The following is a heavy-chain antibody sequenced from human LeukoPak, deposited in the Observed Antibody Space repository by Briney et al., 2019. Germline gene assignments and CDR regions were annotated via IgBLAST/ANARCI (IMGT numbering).Heavy chain of an antibody. J-gene: IGHJ4*02. Sequence: RPGGSLRLFCSASGFTFSSYAMLWARQAPGKGLEYVSSFSSSGGRIFCADCVEGRFTISRDNSKNTLYLQIISLRAEDTAVYYCVTCIRGWYYCGHWGQGTLCTVSS. CDR1: GFTFSSYA. V-gene: IGHV3-64D*06. CDR3: VTCIRGWYYCGH. CDR2: FSSSGGRI. D-gene: IGHD6-19*01.